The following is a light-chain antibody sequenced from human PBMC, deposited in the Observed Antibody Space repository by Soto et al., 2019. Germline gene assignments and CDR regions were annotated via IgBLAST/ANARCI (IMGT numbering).Light chain of an antibody. J-gene: IGKJ5*01. V-gene: IGKV3-20*01. CDR3: QQYGSSPLIT. CDR1: QSVRSSY. CDR2: GAS. Sequence: EIVLTQSPGTLSLSPGEIATLSCRASQSVRSSYLALYQQKPGQAPRLLIYGASSRATGIPDRFSGSGSGTDFTLTISRLEPEDFAVYYCQQYGSSPLITFGQGTRLEIK.